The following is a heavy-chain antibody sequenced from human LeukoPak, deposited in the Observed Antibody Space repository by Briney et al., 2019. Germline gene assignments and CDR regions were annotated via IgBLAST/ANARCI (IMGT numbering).Heavy chain of an antibody. V-gene: IGHV3-23*01. CDR1: GFTFSSYA. J-gene: IGHJ3*02. CDR2: ISGSGGST. CDR3: ARAPTPGGAFDI. Sequence: GGSLRLSCAASGFTFSSYAMSWVRQAPGKGLEWVSAISGSGGSTYYADSVKGRFTISRHNSKNTLYLQMNSLRAEDTAVYYCARAPTPGGAFDIWGQGTMVTVSS.